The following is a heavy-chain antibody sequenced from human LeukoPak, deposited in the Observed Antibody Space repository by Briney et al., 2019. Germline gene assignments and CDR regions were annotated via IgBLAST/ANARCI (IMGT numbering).Heavy chain of an antibody. D-gene: IGHD3-9*01. Sequence: GESLKISCKGSRYSFTSHWIGWVRQMPGKGLEWMGIILPGDSDTRYSPSFQGQVTISVDKSISTAYLQWSSLRASDTAIYYCARQNYDSMTGPNWFDPWGQGTLVTVSS. CDR2: ILPGDSDT. V-gene: IGHV5-51*01. CDR1: RYSFTSHW. J-gene: IGHJ5*02. CDR3: ARQNYDSMTGPNWFDP.